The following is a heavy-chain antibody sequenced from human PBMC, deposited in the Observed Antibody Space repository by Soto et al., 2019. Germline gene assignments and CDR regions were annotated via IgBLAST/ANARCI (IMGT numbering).Heavy chain of an antibody. D-gene: IGHD3-16*01. CDR2: IYYTGST. Sequence: SKTLSLTCTVSGGSINSYYWSWIRQPPGRRLESIGYIYYTGSTNYNPSLKSRVTISVDTSKNQFSLKLISVTSADTAVYYCARKASGGGHFDYWGQGTLVTVSS. V-gene: IGHV4-59*01. CDR3: ARKASGGGHFDY. J-gene: IGHJ4*02. CDR1: GGSINSYY.